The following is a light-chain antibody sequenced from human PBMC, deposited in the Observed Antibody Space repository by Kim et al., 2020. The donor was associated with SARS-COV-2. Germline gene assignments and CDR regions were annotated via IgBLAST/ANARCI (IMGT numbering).Light chain of an antibody. Sequence: EVVLTQSPGTLSLSPGERATLSCRASQSISANYLAWYQQRPGQAPRLLIYGASCRSTGIPDRFSGSGSGTDFTLTISKLEPEDFAVYYCQHFGSSPRYTFGQGTKLEIK. CDR2: GAS. V-gene: IGKV3-20*01. CDR1: QSISANY. J-gene: IGKJ2*01. CDR3: QHFGSSPRYT.